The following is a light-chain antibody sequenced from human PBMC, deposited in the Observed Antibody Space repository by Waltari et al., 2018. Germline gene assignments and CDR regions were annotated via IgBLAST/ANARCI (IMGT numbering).Light chain of an antibody. CDR1: QSLLYKDGNTY. V-gene: IGKV2-30*01. CDR2: KIS. CDR3: RQGTHWPLYT. Sequence: DVVMTQSPLYLPVALGQPASISCRSSQSLLYKDGNTYLPWFQQRPGPSPRRLIYKISNRDSGVPDRFSGSGSGTDFTLSISRVEAEDVGVYYCRQGTHWPLYTFGQGTTLEIK. J-gene: IGKJ2*01.